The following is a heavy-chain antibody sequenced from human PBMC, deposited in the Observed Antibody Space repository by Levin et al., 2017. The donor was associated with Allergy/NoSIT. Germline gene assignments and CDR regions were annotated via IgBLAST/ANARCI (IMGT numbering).Heavy chain of an antibody. D-gene: IGHD3-22*01. J-gene: IGHJ4*02. CDR3: VRAPNYFDADH. Sequence: PSETLSLTCTVSGDSIGSHTYYWGWIRQPPGKGLEWIGSIYYSGSTYYSPSLKSRVTISVDTSKNLFSLKMTSVTAADTAVYYCVRAPNYFDADHWGQGTLVTVSS. V-gene: IGHV4-39*07. CDR1: GDSIGSHTYY. CDR2: IYYSGST.